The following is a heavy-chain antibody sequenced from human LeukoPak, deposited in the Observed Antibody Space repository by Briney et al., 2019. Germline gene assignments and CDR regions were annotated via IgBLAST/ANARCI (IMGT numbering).Heavy chain of an antibody. V-gene: IGHV3-30*18. CDR2: XXSXGXNX. CDR3: XKSXLAAAGQRGYFDY. CDR1: GFTFSXYG. Sequence: GGSLRLSCIASGFTFSXYGMHWVRQAPGKXXXXXXXXXSXGXNXYXAXXXXXXXTXXXXDSKNTLYLQVNSLRADDTAVYYCXKSXLAAAGQRGYFDYWGQGTLVTVSS. J-gene: IGHJ4*02. D-gene: IGHD6-13*01.